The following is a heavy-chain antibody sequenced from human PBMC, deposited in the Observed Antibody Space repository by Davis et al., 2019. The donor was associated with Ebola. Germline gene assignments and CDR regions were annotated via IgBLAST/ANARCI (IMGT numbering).Heavy chain of an antibody. CDR3: ARGVPDFWSGYSYNWFDP. Sequence: ASVKVSCKASGYTFTGYYMHWVRQAPGQGLEWMGWINPNSGGTNYAQKFQGRVTMTRDTSISTAYMELSRLRSDDTAVYYCARGVPDFWSGYSYNWFDPWGQGTLVTVSS. V-gene: IGHV1-2*02. CDR1: GYTFTGYY. D-gene: IGHD3-3*01. J-gene: IGHJ5*02. CDR2: INPNSGGT.